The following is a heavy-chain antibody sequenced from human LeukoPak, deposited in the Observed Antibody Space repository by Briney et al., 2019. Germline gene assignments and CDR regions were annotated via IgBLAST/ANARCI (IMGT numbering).Heavy chain of an antibody. CDR2: MYYSGST. D-gene: IGHD1-26*01. CDR1: GGSNSSSSYY. J-gene: IGHJ3*02. V-gene: IGHV4-39*01. Sequence: SETLSLTCTVSGGSNSSSSYYWGWIRQPPGKGLEWIGTMYYSGSTYYNPSLKSRVTISIDTSKNQFSLELSSVTATDTAIYYCARQGGGGRAFDIWGQGTMVTVSS. CDR3: ARQGGGGRAFDI.